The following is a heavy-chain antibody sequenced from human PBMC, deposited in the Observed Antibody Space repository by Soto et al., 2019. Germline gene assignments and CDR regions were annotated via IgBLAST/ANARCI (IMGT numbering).Heavy chain of an antibody. D-gene: IGHD5-12*01. V-gene: IGHV3-33*01. CDR1: GFTFSGYG. CDR3: VRDHVERMATVSTDGY. J-gene: IGHJ4*02. Sequence: QVQLVESGGGVVQPGRSLRLSCAASGFTFSGYGMHWVRQAPGKGLEWVAIIWYDGSRKYYGDSVKGRFTISRDNSKNTLYLRMNSLRGEDTAVYYCVRDHVERMATVSTDGYWGQGTLVTVSS. CDR2: IWYDGSRK.